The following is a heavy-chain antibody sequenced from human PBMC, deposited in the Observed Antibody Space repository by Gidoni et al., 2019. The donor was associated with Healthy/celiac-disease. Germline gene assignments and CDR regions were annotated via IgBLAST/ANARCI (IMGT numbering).Heavy chain of an antibody. CDR2: IKSKTDGGTT. D-gene: IGHD3-3*01. V-gene: IGHV3-15*01. Sequence: EVQLVESGGGLVKPGGSLRLSCAASGFTFSTAWMSWVRQAPGKGLEWVGRIKSKTDGGTTDYAAPVKGRFTISRDDSKNTLYLQMNSLKTEDTAVYYCTTYDFWSGYLDYWGQGTLVTVSS. J-gene: IGHJ4*02. CDR1: GFTFSTAW. CDR3: TTYDFWSGYLDY.